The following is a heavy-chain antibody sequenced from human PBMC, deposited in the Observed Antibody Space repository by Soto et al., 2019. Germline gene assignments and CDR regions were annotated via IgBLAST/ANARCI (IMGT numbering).Heavy chain of an antibody. Sequence: PGESLKISCAASGFTFSSYGMHWVRQAPGKGLEWVAVISYDGRNKYYADAVKGRFTISRDNSKNTLYLQTNSLSTEDTAVYYCAKDRGALRWSEEHYYFDYWGQGTLVTVSS. CDR1: GFTFSSYG. CDR3: AKDRGALRWSEEHYYFDY. D-gene: IGHD4-17*01. V-gene: IGHV3-30*18. CDR2: ISYDGRNK. J-gene: IGHJ4*02.